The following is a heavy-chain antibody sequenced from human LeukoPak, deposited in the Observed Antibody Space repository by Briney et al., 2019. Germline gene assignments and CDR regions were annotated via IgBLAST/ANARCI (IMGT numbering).Heavy chain of an antibody. Sequence: GSLRVSCAASGFTFSSYAMNWVRQAPGKGLDWVSALSGSGGSPYYADSVEGRFTISRDSSKNTLYLQMNSLRAEDTAVYYCAKDTAFAYGYDRVDHWGQGTLVTVSS. J-gene: IGHJ5*02. CDR1: GFTFSSYA. CDR3: AKDTAFAYGYDRVDH. CDR2: LSGSGGSP. D-gene: IGHD5-18*01. V-gene: IGHV3-23*01.